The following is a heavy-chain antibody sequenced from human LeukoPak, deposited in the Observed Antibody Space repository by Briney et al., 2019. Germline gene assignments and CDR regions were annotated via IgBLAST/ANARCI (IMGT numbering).Heavy chain of an antibody. CDR3: ARSDFWSAYYYFDY. J-gene: IGHJ4*02. CDR1: GGSISSYY. CDR2: IYTSWST. D-gene: IGHD3-3*01. Sequence: SETLSLTCTVSGGSISSYYWSWIRQPAGKGLEWIGRIYTSWSTNYNPSLKSRVTMSVDTSKNQFSLKLSSVTAADTAVYYCARSDFWSAYYYFDYWGQGTLVTVSS. V-gene: IGHV4-4*07.